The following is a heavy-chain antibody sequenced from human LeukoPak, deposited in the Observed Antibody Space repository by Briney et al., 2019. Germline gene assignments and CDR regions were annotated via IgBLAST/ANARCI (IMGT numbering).Heavy chain of an antibody. Sequence: GASVKVSCKASRVTFGSYSVSWVRQAPGQGPEWMGRIIPVFGTANYAQQFHGRVVITADESTSTVHMEMSSLRSDDTAMYYCARGPRATYYYDSSGFDGAFEVWGQGTMVTVSS. CDR2: IIPVFGTA. CDR3: ARGPRATYYYDSSGFDGAFEV. J-gene: IGHJ3*01. D-gene: IGHD3-22*01. V-gene: IGHV1-69*13. CDR1: RVTFGSYS.